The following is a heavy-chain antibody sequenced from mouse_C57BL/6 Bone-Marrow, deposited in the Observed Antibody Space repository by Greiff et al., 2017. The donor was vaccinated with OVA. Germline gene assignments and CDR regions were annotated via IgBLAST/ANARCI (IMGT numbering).Heavy chain of an antibody. D-gene: IGHD1-1*01. CDR1: GFTFSDYG. V-gene: IGHV5-15*01. CDR2: ISNLAYSI. Sequence: EVQRVESGGGLVQPGGSLKLSCAASGFTFSDYGMAWVRQAPRKGPEWVAFISNLAYSIYYADTVTGRFTISRENAKNTLYLEMSSLRSEDTAMYYCARITTVVAPYCYFDVWGTGTTVTVSS. CDR3: ARITTVVAPYCYFDV. J-gene: IGHJ1*03.